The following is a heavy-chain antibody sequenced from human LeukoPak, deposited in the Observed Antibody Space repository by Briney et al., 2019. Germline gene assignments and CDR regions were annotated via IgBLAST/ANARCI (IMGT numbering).Heavy chain of an antibody. Sequence: SETLSLPCTVSGGSNSSYYWSGIRQPPGKGLEWIGYIYYSGSTDYNPSLKSRVTISVETSKNQFSLKLSSVTAADTAVYYCAGTVKTLRGVVIIPDAFEIWGQGTMVTVSS. CDR2: IYYSGST. CDR3: AGTVKTLRGVVIIPDAFEI. D-gene: IGHD3-3*01. V-gene: IGHV4-59*01. J-gene: IGHJ3*02. CDR1: GGSNSSYY.